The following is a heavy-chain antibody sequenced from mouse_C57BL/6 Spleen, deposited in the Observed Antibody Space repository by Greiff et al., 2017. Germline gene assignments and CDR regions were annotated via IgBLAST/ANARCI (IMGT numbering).Heavy chain of an antibody. CDR3: TTDCGSSYRYFDV. CDR2: IDPEDGDT. J-gene: IGHJ1*03. CDR1: GFNINDYY. Sequence: VQLQQSGAELVRPGASVKLSCTASGFNINDYYMHWVKQRPEQGLEWIGRIDPEDGDTDYAPKFQGKATMTADTSSNTAYLQLSSLTSEDTAVDYCTTDCGSSYRYFDVWGTGTTVTVSS. D-gene: IGHD1-1*01. V-gene: IGHV14-1*01.